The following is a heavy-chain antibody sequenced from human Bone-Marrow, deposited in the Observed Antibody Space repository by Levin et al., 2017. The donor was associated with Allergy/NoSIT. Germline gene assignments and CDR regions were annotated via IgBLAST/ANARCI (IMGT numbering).Heavy chain of an antibody. D-gene: IGHD3-3*01. CDR3: VREARREDDVWSAYPEY. J-gene: IGHJ4*02. CDR2: INPSVGST. CDR1: GYSFTTFY. V-gene: IGHV1-46*01. Sequence: ASVKVSCKASGYSFTTFYMHWVRQAPGHRLEWMGRINPSVGSTASAQKFQDRLTMTRDTSTSTVYMELTSLISEDTAVYFCVREARREDDVWSAYPEYWGQGTLVTVSS.